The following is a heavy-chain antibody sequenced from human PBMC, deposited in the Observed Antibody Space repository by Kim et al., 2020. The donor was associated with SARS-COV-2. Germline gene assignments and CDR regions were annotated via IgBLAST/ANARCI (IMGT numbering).Heavy chain of an antibody. Sequence: SETLSLICTVSGGSIGGSYWSWIRQPPGKRLEWIGYIFYTGNTNYNPSLKSRVTISVDTSKNQFSLKLSSVTAADTAVYYCARHLNCGGSGGGCYSRGMSVWGQGTTLTVSS. J-gene: IGHJ6*02. CDR2: IFYTGNT. CDR3: ARHLNCGGSGGGCYSRGMSV. D-gene: IGHD2-15*01. V-gene: IGHV4-59*01. CDR1: GGSIGGSY.